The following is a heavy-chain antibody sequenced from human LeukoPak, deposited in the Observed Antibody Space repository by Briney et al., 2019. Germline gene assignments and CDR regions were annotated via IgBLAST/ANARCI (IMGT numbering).Heavy chain of an antibody. CDR3: ARDRVAGTIDI. J-gene: IGHJ3*02. Sequence: RXXXGKGLEWLGYIYSSGSTNYNPSLKSRVTISVDTSKNQFSLKLSSVTAADTAVYYCARDRVAGTIDIWGQGTMVTVSS. D-gene: IGHD6-19*01. V-gene: IGHV4-59*01. CDR2: IYSSGST.